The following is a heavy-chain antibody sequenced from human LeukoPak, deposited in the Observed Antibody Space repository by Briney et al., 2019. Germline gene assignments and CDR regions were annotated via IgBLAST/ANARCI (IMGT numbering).Heavy chain of an antibody. CDR3: AKDEWYSSGWYLDY. D-gene: IGHD6-19*01. V-gene: IGHV3-11*04. J-gene: IGHJ4*02. CDR1: GFTFSDYY. CDR2: ISNSGSTI. Sequence: GGSLRLSCAASGFTFSDYYMSWIRQAPGKGLEWVSYISNSGSTIYYADSVKGRFTISRDNAKNSLYLQMNSLRAEDTAAYFCAKDEWYSSGWYLDYWGQGTLVTVSS.